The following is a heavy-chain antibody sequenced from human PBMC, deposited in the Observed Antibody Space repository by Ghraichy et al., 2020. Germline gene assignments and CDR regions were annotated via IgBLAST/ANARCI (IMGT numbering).Heavy chain of an antibody. CDR1: GFTFSSCA. D-gene: IGHD1-26*01. CDR3: AKDPNSAWYFEL. J-gene: IGHJ2*01. CDR2: ISGSGANT. V-gene: IGHV3-23*01. Sequence: LTCAASGFTFSSCAMSWVRQAPGKGLEWVSTISGSGANTYYADSVKGRFTISRDNSKNTLYLQMSSLRADDTAVYYCAKDPNSAWYFELWGRGTLVTVSS.